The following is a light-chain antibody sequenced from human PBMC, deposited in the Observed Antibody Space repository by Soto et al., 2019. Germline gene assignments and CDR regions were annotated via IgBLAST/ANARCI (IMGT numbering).Light chain of an antibody. CDR1: SSNIGSNY. CDR3: AAWDDSLSGPV. CDR2: RNN. Sequence: QPVLTQPPSASGTPGQRVTISCSGSSSNIGSNYVYWYQQLPGTASKLLIYRNNQRPSGVPDRFSGSKSGTSASLAISGLRSEDEADYYCAAWDDSLSGPVFGGGTQLTVL. J-gene: IGLJ7*01. V-gene: IGLV1-47*01.